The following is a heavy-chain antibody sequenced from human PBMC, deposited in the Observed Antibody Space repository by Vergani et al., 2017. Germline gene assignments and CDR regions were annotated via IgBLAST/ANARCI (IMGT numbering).Heavy chain of an antibody. Sequence: QVQLVESGGGVVQPGRSLRLSCAASGFTFSSYAMHWVRQAPGKGLEWVAVISYDGSNKYYADSVKGRVTSSRDNSKNTLYLQMNSLRAEDTAVYYCARGIAAPIYYYYYMDVWGKGTTVTVSS. CDR2: ISYDGSNK. CDR1: GFTFSSYA. J-gene: IGHJ6*03. D-gene: IGHD6-6*01. CDR3: ARGIAAPIYYYYYMDV. V-gene: IGHV3-30-3*01.